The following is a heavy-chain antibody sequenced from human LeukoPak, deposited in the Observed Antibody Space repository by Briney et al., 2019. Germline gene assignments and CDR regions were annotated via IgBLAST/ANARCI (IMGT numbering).Heavy chain of an antibody. D-gene: IGHD1-26*01. V-gene: IGHV3-23*01. Sequence: GGSLRLSCAASGFTFSSYAMNWVRQAPGKGLEWVSSISGSGSRTYYADSGKGRFTLSRANSKKTLYLQMNSLRADDTAVYYCARAGLLPSPDYWGQGTLVTVSS. CDR2: ISGSGSRT. J-gene: IGHJ4*02. CDR1: GFTFSSYA. CDR3: ARAGLLPSPDY.